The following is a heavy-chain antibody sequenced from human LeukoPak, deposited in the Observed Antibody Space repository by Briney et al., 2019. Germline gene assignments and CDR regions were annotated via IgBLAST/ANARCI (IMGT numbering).Heavy chain of an antibody. CDR3: ARETYYYDSSTYFRATDY. CDR2: ISGSGGST. D-gene: IGHD3-22*01. Sequence: GGSLRLSCAASGFTFSSYGMHWVRQAPGKGLEWVSAISGSGGSTYYADSVKGRFTISRDNAKNSLYLQMNSLRAEDTAVYYCARETYYYDSSTYFRATDYWGQGTLVTVSS. CDR1: GFTFSSYG. V-gene: IGHV3-21*01. J-gene: IGHJ4*02.